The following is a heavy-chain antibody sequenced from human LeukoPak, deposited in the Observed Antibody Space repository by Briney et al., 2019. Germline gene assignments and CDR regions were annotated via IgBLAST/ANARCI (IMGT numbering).Heavy chain of an antibody. D-gene: IGHD1-1*01. V-gene: IGHV3-23*01. CDR2: ISGSGGST. Sequence: PGGSLRLPCAASGFTFSSYAMSWVRQAPGKGLEWVSAISGSGGSTYYADSVKGRFTISRDNSKNTLYLQMNSLRAEDTAVYYCAKDMGYTPYGYFDYWGQGTLVTVSS. J-gene: IGHJ4*02. CDR3: AKDMGYTPYGYFDY. CDR1: GFTFSSYA.